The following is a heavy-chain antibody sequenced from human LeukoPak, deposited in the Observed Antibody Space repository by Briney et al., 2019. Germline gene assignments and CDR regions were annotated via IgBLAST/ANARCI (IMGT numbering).Heavy chain of an antibody. J-gene: IGHJ4*02. CDR2: ISSSSSYI. V-gene: IGHV3-21*01. Sequence: PGGSLRLSCAASGFSFSSYNMNWVRQAPGKGLEWVSSISSSSSYIYYADSVKGRFTISRDNAKNSLYLQMNSLRAEDTAVYYCARDKGFSGTKYPDYWGQGTLVTVSS. CDR1: GFSFSSYN. CDR3: ARDKGFSGTKYPDY. D-gene: IGHD1-26*01.